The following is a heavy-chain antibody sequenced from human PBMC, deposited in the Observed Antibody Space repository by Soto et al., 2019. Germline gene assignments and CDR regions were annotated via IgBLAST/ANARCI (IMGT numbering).Heavy chain of an antibody. Sequence: EVQLLESGGGLVQPGGSLRLSRAASGFTFSTYAMSWVRQAPGKGLEWVSAITGSGGSTYYADSVKGRFTISRDNSKNTLYLQMDSLRADDTAVYYCAKGSSASRPYYFHSWGQGTLVTVSS. CDR1: GFTFSTYA. D-gene: IGHD3-22*01. CDR3: AKGSSASRPYYFHS. V-gene: IGHV3-23*01. J-gene: IGHJ4*02. CDR2: ITGSGGST.